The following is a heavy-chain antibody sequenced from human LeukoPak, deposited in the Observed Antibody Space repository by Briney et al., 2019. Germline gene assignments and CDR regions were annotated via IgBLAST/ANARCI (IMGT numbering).Heavy chain of an antibody. D-gene: IGHD3-22*01. CDR3: ARRAGDYSHPYDY. Sequence: GGSLRLSCTVSGFTVSGNSMSWVRQAPGKGLEWVSFIYSGGNTHYSDSVKGRFTISRDNSKNTLYLQMNSLRAEDTAVYYCARRAGDYSHPYDYWGQGTLVTVSS. CDR1: GFTVSGNS. J-gene: IGHJ4*02. V-gene: IGHV3-53*01. CDR2: IYSGGNT.